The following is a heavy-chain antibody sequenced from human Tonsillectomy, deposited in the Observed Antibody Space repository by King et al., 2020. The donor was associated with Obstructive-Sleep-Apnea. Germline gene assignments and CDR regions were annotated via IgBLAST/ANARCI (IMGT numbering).Heavy chain of an antibody. V-gene: IGHV4-31*03. CDR1: GGSISSGGYY. CDR3: ARVRYYYDSGSYRIYFDY. Sequence: VQLQESGPGLGKPSQTLSLTCTVSGGSISSGGYYWSWIRQHPGKGLEWIGYIYFSGSTYYNPSLKSRLTISVDTSKNQFSLKLSSVTAADTAVYYCARVRYYYDSGSYRIYFDYWGRGTLVTVSS. D-gene: IGHD3-10*01. CDR2: IYFSGST. J-gene: IGHJ4*02.